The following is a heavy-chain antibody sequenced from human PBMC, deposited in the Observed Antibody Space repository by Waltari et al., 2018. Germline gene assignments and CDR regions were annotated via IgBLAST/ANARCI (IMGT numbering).Heavy chain of an antibody. D-gene: IGHD6-13*01. Sequence: EVQVVESGGGLVQRGRSRIVFCASSGFTFDAYSLHWVRQVPGKGLEWVAGISWNSGWIGYADSVKGRFTISRDNAKNSLHLQMNSLRAEDMALYYCTKDVTAAGSAQFDYWGQGTLVSVSS. CDR2: ISWNSGWI. V-gene: IGHV3-9*03. CDR3: TKDVTAAGSAQFDY. CDR1: GFTFDAYS. J-gene: IGHJ4*02.